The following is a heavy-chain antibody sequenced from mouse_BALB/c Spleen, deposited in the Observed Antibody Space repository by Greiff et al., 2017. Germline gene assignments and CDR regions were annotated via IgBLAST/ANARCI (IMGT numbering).Heavy chain of an antibody. J-gene: IGHJ2*01. Sequence: QVQLQQSGAELVRPGASVTLSCKASGYTFTDYEMHWVKQTPVHGLEWIGAIDPETGGTAYNQKSKGKATLTADKSSSTAYMELRSLTSEDSAVYYCTSYGSRWYYFDYWGQGTTLTVSS. CDR3: TSYGSRWYYFDY. CDR2: IDPETGGT. D-gene: IGHD1-1*01. CDR1: GYTFTDYE. V-gene: IGHV1-15*01.